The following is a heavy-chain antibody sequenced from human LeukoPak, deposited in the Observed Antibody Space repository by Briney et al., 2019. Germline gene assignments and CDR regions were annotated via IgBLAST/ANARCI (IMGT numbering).Heavy chain of an antibody. D-gene: IGHD2-15*01. Sequence: GGSLRLSCAASGFIFSDYAMHWVRQAPGKGLEWVAVISYDGSNKYYTDSMKGRFTISRDNSKNTLYLQMNSLRAEDTALYYCASCNGGNCYSFSDYWGQGTLVTVSS. V-gene: IGHV3-30-3*01. CDR3: ASCNGGNCYSFSDY. CDR1: GFIFSDYA. J-gene: IGHJ4*02. CDR2: ISYDGSNK.